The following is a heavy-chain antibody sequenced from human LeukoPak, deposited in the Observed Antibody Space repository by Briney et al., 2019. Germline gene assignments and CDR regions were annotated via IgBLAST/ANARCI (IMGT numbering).Heavy chain of an antibody. CDR3: ARGSSYYGSGSYYNVYNWFDP. CDR1: GYTFTSYD. V-gene: IGHV1-8*01. D-gene: IGHD3-10*01. CDR2: MNPNSGNT. Sequence: GASVKVSCKASGYTFTSYDINWVRQATGQGLEWMGWMNPNSGNTGYAQKFQGRVTMTRNTSISTAYMELSSLRSEDTAVYYCARGSSYYGSGSYYNVYNWFDPRGQGTLVTVSS. J-gene: IGHJ5*02.